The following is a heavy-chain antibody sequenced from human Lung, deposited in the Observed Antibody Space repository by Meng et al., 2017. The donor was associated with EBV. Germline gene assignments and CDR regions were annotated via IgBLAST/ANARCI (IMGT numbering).Heavy chain of an antibody. J-gene: IGHJ4*02. V-gene: IGHV3-53*01. D-gene: IGHD1-26*01. Sequence: EVQLVESGGGLIQPGGSVRLSCAASGITVSSKYMSWVRQAPGKGLEWVSLIYSGGSTYYADSVKGRFIISRDNSKNTVYLQMNSLRAEDTAVYYCAKEGRSGRSFDHWGQGTRVTVSS. CDR2: IYSGGST. CDR3: AKEGRSGRSFDH. CDR1: GITVSSKY.